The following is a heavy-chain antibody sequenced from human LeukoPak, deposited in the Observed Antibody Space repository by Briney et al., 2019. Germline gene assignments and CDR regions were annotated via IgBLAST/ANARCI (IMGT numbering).Heavy chain of an antibody. V-gene: IGHV3-43*02. CDR1: GFTFHDYA. CDR2: ISGDGGRT. CDR3: AKLRNTAMVNAFDV. D-gene: IGHD5-18*01. Sequence: GGSLRLSCAASGFTFHDYAMHWVRQAPGKGLEWVSLISGDGGRTFYVDSVKGRFTISRDNSKNSLYLQMNTLRTEDTALYYCAKLRNTAMVNAFDVWGQGTLVTVSS. J-gene: IGHJ3*01.